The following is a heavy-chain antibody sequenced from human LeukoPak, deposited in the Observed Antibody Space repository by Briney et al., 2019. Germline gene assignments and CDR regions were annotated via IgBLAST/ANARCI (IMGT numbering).Heavy chain of an antibody. CDR2: FDPEDGET. CDR3: ATVSIIAVAGTPFDY. J-gene: IGHJ4*02. V-gene: IGHV1-24*01. Sequence: VASVKVSCKVSGYTLTELSMHWVRQAPGKGLEWMGGFDPEDGETIYAQKFQGRVTMTEDTSTDTAYMELSSLRSEDTAVYYCATVSIIAVAGTPFDYWGRGTLVTVPS. CDR1: GYTLTELS. D-gene: IGHD6-19*01.